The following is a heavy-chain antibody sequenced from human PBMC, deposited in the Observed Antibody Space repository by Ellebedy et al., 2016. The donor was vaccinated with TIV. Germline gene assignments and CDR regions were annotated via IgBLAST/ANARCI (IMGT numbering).Heavy chain of an antibody. CDR1: GFSFSTYG. J-gene: IGHJ4*02. D-gene: IGHD3-9*01. CDR3: AREQSPYYEILTGSFDY. CDR2: IWYDGFNK. V-gene: IGHV3-33*01. Sequence: PGGSLRLSCAASGFSFSTYGMHWVRQAPGQGLEWVAVIWYDGFNKDYAGSVKGRFTIPRDNSKSTLYLEMKSLRVEDTAVYYCAREQSPYYEILTGSFDYWGQGALVTASS.